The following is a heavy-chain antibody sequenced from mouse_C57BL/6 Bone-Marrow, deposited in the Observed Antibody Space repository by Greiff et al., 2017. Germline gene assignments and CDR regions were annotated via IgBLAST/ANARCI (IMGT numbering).Heavy chain of an antibody. J-gene: IGHJ3*01. D-gene: IGHD1-1*01. CDR1: GFTFSSYA. CDR2: ISDGGSYT. Sequence: EVQGVESGGGLVTPGGSLKLSCAASGFTFSSYAMSWVRQTPEKRLEWVATISDGGSYTYYPDNVKGRFPISRDNAKNNLYLQMSHLKSEDTAMYYCAREDYYGSSLFAYWGQGTLVTVSA. CDR3: AREDYYGSSLFAY. V-gene: IGHV5-4*01.